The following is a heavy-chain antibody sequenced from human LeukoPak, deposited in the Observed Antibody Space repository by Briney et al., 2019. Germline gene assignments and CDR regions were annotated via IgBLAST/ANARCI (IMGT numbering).Heavy chain of an antibody. D-gene: IGHD1-1*01. Sequence: ASVKVSCKASGYTFTGYYMHWVRQAPGQGLEWMGWINPNSGGTNYAQKFQGRVTMTRDTSISTAYMELSRLRSDDTAVYYCARDPRSRYNWKGNWFDPWGQGTLVTVSS. CDR1: GYTFTGYY. CDR2: INPNSGGT. J-gene: IGHJ5*02. CDR3: ARDPRSRYNWKGNWFDP. V-gene: IGHV1-2*02.